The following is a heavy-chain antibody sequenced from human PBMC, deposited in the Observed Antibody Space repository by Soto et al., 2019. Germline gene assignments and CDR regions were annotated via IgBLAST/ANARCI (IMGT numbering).Heavy chain of an antibody. V-gene: IGHV3-23*01. D-gene: IGHD3-9*01. CDR2: ISGSGGST. CDR3: AKKFVRDFDWLSQTNNMDV. Sequence: GGSLRLSCAASGFTFSSYAMSWVRQAPGKGLEWVSAISGSGGSTYYADSVKGRFTISRDNSKNTLYLQMNSLRAEDTAVYYCAKKFVRDFDWLSQTNNMDVWGQGTTVTVSS. J-gene: IGHJ6*02. CDR1: GFTFSSYA.